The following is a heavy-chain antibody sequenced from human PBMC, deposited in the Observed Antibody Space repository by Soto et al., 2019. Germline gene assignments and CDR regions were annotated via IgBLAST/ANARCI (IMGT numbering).Heavy chain of an antibody. D-gene: IGHD6-13*01. CDR2: IYYSGST. V-gene: IGHV4-39*01. J-gene: IGHJ4*02. Sequence: PSETLSLTCTVSGGSISSSSYYWGWIRQPPGKGLEWIGSIYYSGSTYYNPSLKSRVTISVDTSKNQFSLKLSSVTAADTAVYYCARLRLGSSWYCFDYWGQGTLVTVSS. CDR1: GGSISSSSYY. CDR3: ARLRLGSSWYCFDY.